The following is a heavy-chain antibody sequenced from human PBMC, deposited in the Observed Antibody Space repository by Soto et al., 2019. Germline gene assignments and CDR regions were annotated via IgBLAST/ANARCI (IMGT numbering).Heavy chain of an antibody. CDR1: GYTFTSYG. CDR2: ISAYNGNT. Sequence: QVQLVQSGGEVKKPGASVKVSCKASGYTFTSYGISWVRQAPGQGLEWMGRISAYNGNTNYAQKLXXRXPMTTDTSTSTAYMELRSLRSDDTAVYYCARVVGALGHWFDPWGQGTLVTVSS. V-gene: IGHV1-18*01. J-gene: IGHJ5*02. D-gene: IGHD1-26*01. CDR3: ARVVGALGHWFDP.